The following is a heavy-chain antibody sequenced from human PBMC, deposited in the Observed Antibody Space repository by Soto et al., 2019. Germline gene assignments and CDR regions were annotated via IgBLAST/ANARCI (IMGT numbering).Heavy chain of an antibody. CDR2: IHSSGST. CDR1: GDSISSYY. V-gene: IGHV4-4*09. D-gene: IGHD2-21*02. CDR3: ARFGRGDSYYGMDV. J-gene: IGHJ6*02. Sequence: QVQLQESGPGLAKPSETLSLTCTVSGDSISSYYWAWIRQPPGKGLEWIGYIHSSGSTNYNPSFKSRVTMSVDTSKNHFSLRLSSVTTADTAVYYCARFGRGDSYYGMDVCGQGTTVTVSS.